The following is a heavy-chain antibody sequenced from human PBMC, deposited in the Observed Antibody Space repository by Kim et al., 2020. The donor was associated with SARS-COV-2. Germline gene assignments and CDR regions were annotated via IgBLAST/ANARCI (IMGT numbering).Heavy chain of an antibody. CDR3: ARPELGYWYFDL. Sequence: SETLSLTCTVSGGSISSYYWSWIRQPPGKGLEWIGYIYYSGSTNYNPSLKSRVTISVDTSKNQFSLKLSSVTAADTAVYYCARPELGYWYFDLWGRGTLVTVSS. J-gene: IGHJ2*01. V-gene: IGHV4-59*01. D-gene: IGHD7-27*01. CDR1: GGSISSYY. CDR2: IYYSGST.